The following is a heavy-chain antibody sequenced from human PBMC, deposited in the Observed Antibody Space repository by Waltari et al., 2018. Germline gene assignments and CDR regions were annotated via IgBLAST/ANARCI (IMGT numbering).Heavy chain of an antibody. CDR2: IKPNGRDK. CDR3: ASWAD. J-gene: IGHJ4*02. Sequence: EVQLVESGGGLVQPGGSLRLSCAASGFTFSDYWMNWFRQVPGKGPDWVSNIKPNGRDKYYVDSVKCRFTISRDNAKNSLYLQMNSLRAEDTAMYYCASWADWGQGTLVTVPS. D-gene: IGHD3-16*01. V-gene: IGHV3-7*03. CDR1: GFTFSDYW.